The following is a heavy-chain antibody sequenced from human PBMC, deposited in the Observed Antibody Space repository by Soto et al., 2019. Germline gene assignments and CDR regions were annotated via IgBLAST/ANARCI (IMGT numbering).Heavy chain of an antibody. D-gene: IGHD4-4*01. J-gene: IGHJ4*02. V-gene: IGHV1-69*06. Sequence: GASVKVSCKASGGTFSSYAISWVRQAPGQGLEWMGGIIPIFGTANYAQKFQGRVTITADKSTSTAHMELSSLRSEDTAVYYCARSSDYSTLFIFLDYWGQGTLVTVSS. CDR2: IIPIFGTA. CDR1: GGTFSSYA. CDR3: ARSSDYSTLFIFLDY.